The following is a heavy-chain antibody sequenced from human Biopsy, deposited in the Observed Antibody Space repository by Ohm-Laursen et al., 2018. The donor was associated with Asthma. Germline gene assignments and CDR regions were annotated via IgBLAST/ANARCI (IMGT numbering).Heavy chain of an antibody. J-gene: IGHJ4*02. D-gene: IGHD4-17*01. CDR3: ASDFPKDYVRYNFQF. Sequence: SVKVSCKISGYSLTDLSMHWVRQAPGQGLEWMGGHDHEEGGTVDARRFQGRVTMTEDTSTDTAYMELSSLSSDDTAVYYCASDFPKDYVRYNFQFWGQGTLVTISS. V-gene: IGHV1-24*01. CDR2: HDHEEGGT. CDR1: GYSLTDLS.